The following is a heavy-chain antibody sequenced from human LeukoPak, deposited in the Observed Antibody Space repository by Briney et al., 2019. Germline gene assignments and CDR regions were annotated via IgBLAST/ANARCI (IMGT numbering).Heavy chain of an antibody. J-gene: IGHJ4*02. D-gene: IGHD3-3*01. CDR3: ARDRGFWSGFDY. V-gene: IGHV3-30*02. CDR1: GFTFSSYG. Sequence: GGSLRLSCAASGFTFSSYGMHWVRQAPGKGLEWVAFIRYDGSNKYYADSVKGRFTISRDNSKNTLYLQMNSLRAEDTAVYYCARDRGFWSGFDYWGQGTLVTVSS. CDR2: IRYDGSNK.